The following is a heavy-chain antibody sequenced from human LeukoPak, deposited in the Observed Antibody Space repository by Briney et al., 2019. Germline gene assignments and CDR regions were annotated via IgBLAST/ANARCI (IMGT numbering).Heavy chain of an antibody. V-gene: IGHV1-2*02. CDR1: GYTFTGYY. J-gene: IGHJ4*02. D-gene: IGHD2-15*01. CDR2: INPNSGGT. Sequence: ASVKVSCKASGYTFTGYYMHWVRQAPGQGLEWMGWINPNSGGTNYAQKFQGRVTMTRDTSISTAYMELSRLRSDDTAVYYCATSYTPSGPFDYWGQGTLVTVSS. CDR3: ATSYTPSGPFDY.